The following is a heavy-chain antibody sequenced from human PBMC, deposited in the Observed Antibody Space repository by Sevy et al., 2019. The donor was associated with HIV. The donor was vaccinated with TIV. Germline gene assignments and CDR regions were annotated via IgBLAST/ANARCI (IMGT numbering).Heavy chain of an antibody. V-gene: IGHV3-23*01. J-gene: IGHJ4*02. CDR3: AKDFSYGGNSWNFDF. CDR2: VSGNDGST. CDR1: GFIFSKFA. Sequence: GGSLRLSCAASGFIFSKFALSWVRQAPGRGLEWVSAVSGNDGSTYYAASVKGRFTISRDISENMLNLQMNSLSAEDTAVYYCAKDFSYGGNSWNFDFWGQGTLVTVSS. D-gene: IGHD4-17*01.